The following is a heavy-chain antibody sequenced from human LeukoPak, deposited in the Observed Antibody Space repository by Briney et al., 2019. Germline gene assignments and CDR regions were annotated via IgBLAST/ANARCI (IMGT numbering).Heavy chain of an antibody. CDR3: NAVSGVYSRGWYVDY. J-gene: IGHJ4*02. CDR2: ISYDGSNK. CDR1: GFAFSSYA. D-gene: IGHD6-19*01. Sequence: PGGSLRLSCAASGFAFSSYAMHWVRQAPGKGLEWVAVISYDGSNKYYADSVKGRFTISRDNSKNTLYLQMNSLRAEDTAVYYCNAVSGVYSRGWYVDYWGQGTLVTVSS. V-gene: IGHV3-30-3*01.